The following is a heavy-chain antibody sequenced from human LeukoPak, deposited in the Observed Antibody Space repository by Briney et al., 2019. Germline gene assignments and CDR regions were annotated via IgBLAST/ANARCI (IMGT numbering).Heavy chain of an antibody. V-gene: IGHV1-69*02. Sequence: PVKVSCKASGGTFSSYTISWVRQAPGQGLEWMGRIIPILGEPDYAQKFQGRVTITADMSTSTAYMELSSLRSEDTAVYYCARKGGLGTYGIFDYWGQGTLVTVSS. J-gene: IGHJ4*02. D-gene: IGHD3-10*01. CDR1: GGTFSSYT. CDR2: IIPILGEP. CDR3: ARKGGLGTYGIFDY.